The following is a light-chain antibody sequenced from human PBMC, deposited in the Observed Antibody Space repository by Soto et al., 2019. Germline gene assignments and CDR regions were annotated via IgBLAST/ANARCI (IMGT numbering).Light chain of an antibody. CDR3: QQYNNWPPTWT. CDR2: GAS. CDR1: QSVSSSY. V-gene: IGKV3-20*01. Sequence: EIVLTQSPGTLSLSPGERATLSCRSGQSVSSSYLAWYQQKRGQAPRFLIYGASSRATGIPDRFSGSGSGTEFTLTISSLQSEDFAVYYCQQYNNWPPTWTFGQGTKVDIK. J-gene: IGKJ1*01.